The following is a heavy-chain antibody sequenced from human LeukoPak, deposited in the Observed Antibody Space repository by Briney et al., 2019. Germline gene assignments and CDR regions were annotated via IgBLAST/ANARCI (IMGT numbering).Heavy chain of an antibody. V-gene: IGHV1-69*01. Sequence: SVKVSCKASGGTFSSYAISWVRQAPGQGLEWMGGIIPIFGTANYAQKFQGRVTITADESTSTAYMELSGLRSEDTAVYYCARDVFSSSWYRGYYYMDVWGKGTTVTVSS. J-gene: IGHJ6*03. CDR2: IIPIFGTA. CDR1: GGTFSSYA. CDR3: ARDVFSSSWYRGYYYMDV. D-gene: IGHD6-13*01.